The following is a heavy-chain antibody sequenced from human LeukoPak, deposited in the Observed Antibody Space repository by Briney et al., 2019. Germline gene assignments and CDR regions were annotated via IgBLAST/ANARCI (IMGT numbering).Heavy chain of an antibody. CDR1: GFTFSSYG. J-gene: IGHJ4*02. V-gene: IGHV3-33*01. CDR2: IWYDGSNK. Sequence: PGGSLRLSCAASGFTFSSYGMHWVRQAPGKGLEWVAVIWYDGSNKYYADSVKGQFTISRDNSKNTLYLQMNSLRAEDTAVYYCARDPAYYDRSGNFDYWGQGTLVTVSS. CDR3: ARDPAYYDRSGNFDY. D-gene: IGHD3-22*01.